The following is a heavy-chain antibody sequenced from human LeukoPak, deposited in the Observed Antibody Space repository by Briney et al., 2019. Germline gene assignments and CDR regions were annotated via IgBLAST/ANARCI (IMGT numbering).Heavy chain of an antibody. CDR2: ISRSGTTI. J-gene: IGHJ4*02. V-gene: IGHV3-48*03. Sequence: PGGSLRLSCAASGFTFSSYEMNWVRQAPGRGLEWVSFISRSGTTIYYADSVKGRFTISRGNAKNSLYLQMNSLRAEDTAVYYCARVLPHSDPLDYWGQGTLVTVSS. CDR1: GFTFSSYE. CDR3: ARVLPHSDPLDY. D-gene: IGHD2-15*01.